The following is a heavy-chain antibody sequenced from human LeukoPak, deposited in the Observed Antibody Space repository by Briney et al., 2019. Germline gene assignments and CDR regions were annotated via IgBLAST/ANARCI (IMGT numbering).Heavy chain of an antibody. Sequence: GRSLRLSCAASGFTFSSYAMHWVRQAPGKGLEWVTIISFDGSNKYYADSVKGRFTISRDNSKNTLYLQMKSLRAEDTALYYCARGDKQLVFERRKGGFEPWGQRTLVTVSS. CDR2: ISFDGSNK. CDR1: GFTFSSYA. J-gene: IGHJ5*01. CDR3: ARGDKQLVFERRKGGFEP. V-gene: IGHV3-30*04. D-gene: IGHD6-13*01.